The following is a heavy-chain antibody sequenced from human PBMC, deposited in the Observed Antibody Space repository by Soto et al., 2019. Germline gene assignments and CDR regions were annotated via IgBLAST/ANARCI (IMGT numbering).Heavy chain of an antibody. D-gene: IGHD6-6*01. CDR1: GFAFSTYV. Sequence: GGSLRLSCAASGFAFSTYVMTWVRQAPGKGPEWVSGISGSGNGPYYADSVKGRFTISRDNSKNTLYLQMNSLRAEDTAIYYCAKDRRYSNSPGYFDYWGQGTLVTVSS. CDR2: ISGSGNGP. J-gene: IGHJ4*02. V-gene: IGHV3-23*01. CDR3: AKDRRYSNSPGYFDY.